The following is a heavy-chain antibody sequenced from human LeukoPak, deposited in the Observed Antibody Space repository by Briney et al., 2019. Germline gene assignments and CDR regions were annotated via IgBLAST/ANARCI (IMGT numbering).Heavy chain of an antibody. Sequence: PGGSLRLTCAASGLTLSSYAMIWVRQGPAKGLEWVSAIRVSGNTYHADSVKGRFTISRDSSKNTLYLQMNSLRAEDAAVYYCAKAPVTTCSGAYCYPFDYWGQGTLVTVSS. CDR3: AKAPVTTCSGAYCYPFDY. J-gene: IGHJ4*02. V-gene: IGHV3-23*01. CDR1: GLTLSSYA. D-gene: IGHD2-15*01. CDR2: IRVSGNT.